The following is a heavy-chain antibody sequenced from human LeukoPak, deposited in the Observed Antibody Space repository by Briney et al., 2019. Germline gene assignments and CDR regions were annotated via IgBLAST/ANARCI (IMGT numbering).Heavy chain of an antibody. J-gene: IGHJ4*02. V-gene: IGHV1-46*01. CDR1: GYTFTSYY. CDR3: ARSGVVTATMDY. CDR2: INPSGGST. Sequence: ASVKVSCKASGYTFTSYYMHWVRQAPGQGREWMGIINPSGGSTSYAQKFQGRVTMTRDTSTSTVYMELSSLRSEDTAVYYCARSGVVTATMDYWGQGTLVTVSS. D-gene: IGHD2-21*02.